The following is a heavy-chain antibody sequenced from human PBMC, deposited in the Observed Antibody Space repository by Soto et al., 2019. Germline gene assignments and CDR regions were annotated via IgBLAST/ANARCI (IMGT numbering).Heavy chain of an antibody. D-gene: IGHD6-19*01. J-gene: IGHJ4*02. CDR2: ISAYNGNT. CDR3: ARDQAESLYTGGWSKDY. V-gene: IGHV1-18*01. CDR1: GYTFTSYG. Sequence: VSVKVSCKASGYTFTSYGISWVRQAPGQGLEWMGWISAYNGNTNYAQKLQGRVTISRDNSRDRIYLELYSLRLEDTAVYYCARDQAESLYTGGWSKDYWGQGTRVTVS.